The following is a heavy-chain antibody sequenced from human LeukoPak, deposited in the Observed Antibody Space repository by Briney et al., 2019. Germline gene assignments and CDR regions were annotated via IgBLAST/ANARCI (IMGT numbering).Heavy chain of an antibody. CDR3: ARGRYDYGDYWFDP. CDR1: GFSFSSYA. D-gene: IGHD4-17*01. Sequence: GRFLRLSCAAAGFSFSSYAMHWVRQAPGKGLEWVAVISYDGSNKYYADSVKGRFTISRDNSKNTLYLQMNSLRAEDTAVYYCARGRYDYGDYWFDPWGQGTLVTVSS. V-gene: IGHV3-30*01. CDR2: ISYDGSNK. J-gene: IGHJ5*02.